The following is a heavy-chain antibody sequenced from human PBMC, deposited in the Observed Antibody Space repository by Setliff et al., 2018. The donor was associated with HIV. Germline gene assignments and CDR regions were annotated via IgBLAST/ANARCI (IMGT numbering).Heavy chain of an antibody. V-gene: IGHV1-69*05. D-gene: IGHD6-19*01. CDR2: SIPMYGTS. CDR3: ARSPRYSSGWCDSYFDQ. Sequence: SVKVSCKASVGTFSSYAISWVRQAPGQGLEWMGGSIPMYGTSNYAQKFQGRVTITTDESTSTAYMELSRLRSDDTAVYYCARSPRYSSGWCDSYFDQWGQGTLVTVSS. J-gene: IGHJ4*02. CDR1: VGTFSSYA.